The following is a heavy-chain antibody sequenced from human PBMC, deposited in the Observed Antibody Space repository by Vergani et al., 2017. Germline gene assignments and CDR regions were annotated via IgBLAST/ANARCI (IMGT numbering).Heavy chain of an antibody. CDR2: IYTSGST. D-gene: IGHD3-3*01. J-gene: IGHJ6*03. V-gene: IGHV4-61*02. Sequence: QVQLQESGPGLVKPSQTLSLTCTVSGGSISSGSYYWSWIRQPAGKGLEWIGRIYTSGSTNYNPSLKSRVTMSVDTSKNQFSLKLSSVTAADTAVYYCARDRYFWSGYSSYYYYYMDVWGKXP. CDR3: ARDRYFWSGYSSYYYYYMDV. CDR1: GGSISSGSYY.